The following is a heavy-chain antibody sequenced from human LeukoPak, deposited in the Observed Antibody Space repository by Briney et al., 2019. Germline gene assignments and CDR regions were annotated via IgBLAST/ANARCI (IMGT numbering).Heavy chain of an antibody. CDR2: IIPIFGTA. D-gene: IGHD1-1*01. CDR1: GGTFSSYA. V-gene: IGHV1-69*05. CDR3: ARDSGTAANWFDP. J-gene: IGHJ5*02. Sequence: SVKVSCKASGGTFSSYAISWVRQAPGQGLEWMGGIIPIFGTANYAQKFQGRVTITTDESTSTAYMELSSLRSDDTAVYYCARDSGTAANWFDPWGQGTLVTVSS.